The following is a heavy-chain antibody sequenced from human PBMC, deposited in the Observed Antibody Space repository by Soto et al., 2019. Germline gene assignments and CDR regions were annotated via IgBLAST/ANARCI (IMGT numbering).Heavy chain of an antibody. J-gene: IGHJ4*02. V-gene: IGHV1-8*01. Sequence: QVQLVQSGAEVKKPGASVKVSCRTSGYTFSNYDINWVRQAPGQGLEWMGWMNPYNGNTGYAQNFQGRVSMTRHTSISTAYLELSGLTSDDTALYYCARGPGDLGYFDYWGPGALVTVSS. CDR2: MNPYNGNT. CDR1: GYTFSNYD. D-gene: IGHD3-10*01. CDR3: ARGPGDLGYFDY.